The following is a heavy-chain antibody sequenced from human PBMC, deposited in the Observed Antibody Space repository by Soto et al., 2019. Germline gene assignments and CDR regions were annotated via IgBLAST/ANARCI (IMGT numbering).Heavy chain of an antibody. CDR3: ARGMHILAAFIAAF. V-gene: IGHV1-8*01. CDR1: GYTFTSYD. J-gene: IGHJ4*02. D-gene: IGHD3-16*01. Sequence: QVQLVQSGAEVQKPGASVKVSCKASGYTFTSYDINWVRQATGQGLEWMGWMNPNTGTSGYAQKFQDRVSVTRNTSTSTAYMELRSLTSEDTAVYFCARGMHILAAFIAAFWGQGTLVTVSS. CDR2: MNPNTGTS.